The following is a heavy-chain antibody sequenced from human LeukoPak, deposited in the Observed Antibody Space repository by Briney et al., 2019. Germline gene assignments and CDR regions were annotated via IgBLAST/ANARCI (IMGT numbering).Heavy chain of an antibody. CDR1: GGSISSGGYY. J-gene: IGHJ4*02. V-gene: IGHV4-31*03. Sequence: SQTLSLTCTVSGGSISSGGYYWSWIRQHPGKGLERIGYIYYSGSTYYNPSLKSRVTIPVDTSKNQFSLKLSSVTAADTAVYYCARDRYYDSSGLHWGQGTLVTVSS. D-gene: IGHD3-22*01. CDR3: ARDRYYDSSGLH. CDR2: IYYSGST.